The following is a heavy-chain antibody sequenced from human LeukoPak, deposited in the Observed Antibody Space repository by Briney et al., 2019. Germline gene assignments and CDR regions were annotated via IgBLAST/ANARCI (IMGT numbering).Heavy chain of an antibody. D-gene: IGHD2-8*01. CDR1: GFTFSSYA. V-gene: IGHV3-30*04. J-gene: IGHJ6*02. CDR2: ISYDGSNK. Sequence: GGSLRLSCAASGFTFSSYAMHWVRQAPGKGLEWVAVISYDGSNKYYADSVKGRFTISRDNSKNTLYLQMNSLRAEDTAVYYCARDKLQSGVWYYYYYGMDVCGQGTTVTVSS. CDR3: ARDKLQSGVWYYYYYGMDV.